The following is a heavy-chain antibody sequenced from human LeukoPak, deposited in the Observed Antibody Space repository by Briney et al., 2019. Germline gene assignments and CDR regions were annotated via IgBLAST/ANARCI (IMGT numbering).Heavy chain of an antibody. J-gene: IGHJ4*02. CDR1: GGSISGYY. CDR3: ANPARDFADSGAITW. D-gene: IGHD4-17*01. CDR2: IYYSGEKT. Sequence: SETLSLTCTVSGGSISGYYWSWIRQPPGKGLEWITYIYYSGEKTNYNPSLKSRVTVSADTSKNQFSLKLTSVTAADTAVYYCANPARDFADSGAITWWGQGTLVTVSS. V-gene: IGHV4-59*12.